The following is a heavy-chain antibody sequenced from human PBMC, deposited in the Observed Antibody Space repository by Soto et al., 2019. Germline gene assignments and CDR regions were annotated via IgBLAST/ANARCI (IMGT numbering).Heavy chain of an antibody. CDR3: ARDRGTTFEPPRGMHV. CDR2: ISSSSTYI. Sequence: EVQLVESGGGLVKPGGSLRLSCAASGFTFSSYSINWVRQAPGKGLEWVSSISSSSTYIYYADSVKGRFTISRDNAKNSLYLQMNSLRAEDTAVYYCARDRGTTFEPPRGMHVWGQGTTVTVSS. D-gene: IGHD4-4*01. J-gene: IGHJ6*02. CDR1: GFTFSSYS. V-gene: IGHV3-21*01.